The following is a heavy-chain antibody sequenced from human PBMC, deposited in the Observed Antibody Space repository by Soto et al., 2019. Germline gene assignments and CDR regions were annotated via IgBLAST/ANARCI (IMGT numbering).Heavy chain of an antibody. J-gene: IGHJ4*02. Sequence: SETLSLTCAVYGGSFSGCYWSWIRQPPGKGLEWIGEINHSGSTNYNPSLKSRVTISVDTSKNQFSLKLSSVTAADTAVYYCAKVPAVAGQGYWGQGTLVTVSS. CDR2: INHSGST. V-gene: IGHV4-34*01. CDR3: AKVPAVAGQGY. D-gene: IGHD6-19*01. CDR1: GGSFSGCY.